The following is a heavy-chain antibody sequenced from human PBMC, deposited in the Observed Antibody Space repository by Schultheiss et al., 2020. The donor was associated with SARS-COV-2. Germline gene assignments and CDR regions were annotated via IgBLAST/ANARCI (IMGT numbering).Heavy chain of an antibody. J-gene: IGHJ5*02. CDR3: ARDSRDGYNPNWFDP. Sequence: SETLSLTCTVSGGSISSGGYYWSWIRQHPGKGLEWIGYIYYSGSTYYNPSLKSRVTISVDTSKNQFSLKLSSVTAADTAVYYCARDSRDGYNPNWFDPWGQGTLVTVSS. V-gene: IGHV4-31*03. D-gene: IGHD5-24*01. CDR2: IYYSGST. CDR1: GGSISSGGYY.